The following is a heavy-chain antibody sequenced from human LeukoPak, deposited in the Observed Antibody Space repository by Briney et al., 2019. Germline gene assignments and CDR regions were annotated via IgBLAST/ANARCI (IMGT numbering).Heavy chain of an antibody. D-gene: IGHD3-10*01. CDR1: GFTFGDYA. CDR3: TREKRGSESNFDY. V-gene: IGHV3-49*04. Sequence: GGSLRLSCTASGFTFGDYAMSWVRQAPGKGLEWVGFIRSKAYGGTTEYAASVKGRFTISRDDSKSIAYLQMNSLKTEDTAVYYCTREKRGSESNFDYWGQGTLVTVSS. CDR2: IRSKAYGGTT. J-gene: IGHJ4*02.